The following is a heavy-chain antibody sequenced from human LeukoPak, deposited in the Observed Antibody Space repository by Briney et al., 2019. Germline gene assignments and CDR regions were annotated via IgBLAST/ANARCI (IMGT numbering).Heavy chain of an antibody. CDR1: GLTFGIYG. J-gene: IGHJ4*02. CDR2: IGGGGYTT. Sequence: GGSLRLSCVASGLTFGIYGMNWVRQAPGKGLEWVSSIGGGGYTTYYADSVRGRFTISRDNSKNSMYLQMSSLRAEDTAIYYCAEVESSYCRIWGQGTLVTVSS. V-gene: IGHV3-23*01. D-gene: IGHD3-10*01. CDR3: AEVESSYCRI.